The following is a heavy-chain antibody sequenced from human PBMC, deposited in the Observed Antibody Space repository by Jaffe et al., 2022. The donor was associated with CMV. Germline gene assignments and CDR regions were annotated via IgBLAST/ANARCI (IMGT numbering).Heavy chain of an antibody. J-gene: IGHJ6*03. D-gene: IGHD3-22*01. V-gene: IGHV5-51*01. CDR3: ASSSYYYDSSGYFSFYMDV. Sequence: EVQLVQSGAEVKKPGESLKISCKGSGYSFTSYWIGWVRQMPGKGLEWMGIIYPGDSDTRYSPSFQGQVTISADKSISTAYLQWSSLKASDTAMYYCASSSYYYDSSGYFSFYMDVWGKGTTVTVSS. CDR2: IYPGDSDT. CDR1: GYSFTSYW.